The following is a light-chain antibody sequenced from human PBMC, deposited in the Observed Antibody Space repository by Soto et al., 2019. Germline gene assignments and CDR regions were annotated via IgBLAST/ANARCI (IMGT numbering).Light chain of an antibody. CDR1: SSDVGGYNY. CDR2: EVS. J-gene: IGLJ2*01. Sequence: QSALTQPPSASGSPGQSVTISCTGTSSDVGGYNYVSWYQQHPGKAPKLMISEVSTRPSGVPDRFSGSKSGNTASLTVSGLQGEDEADYYCSSFAGNNNLVFGGGTKLTVL. CDR3: SSFAGNNNLV. V-gene: IGLV2-8*01.